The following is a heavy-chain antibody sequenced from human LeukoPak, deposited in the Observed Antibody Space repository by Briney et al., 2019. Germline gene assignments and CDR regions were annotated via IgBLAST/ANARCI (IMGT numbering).Heavy chain of an antibody. Sequence: GGSLRLSCAASGFTFSSYAMSWVRQAPGKGLEWVSANSGRGGSTYYADSVKGRFTISRDNSKNTLYLQMNSLRAEDTAVYYCAKDQVELGYCSSTSCYTFDYWGRGTLVTVSS. D-gene: IGHD2-2*02. CDR2: NSGRGGST. CDR3: AKDQVELGYCSSTSCYTFDY. J-gene: IGHJ4*02. V-gene: IGHV3-23*01. CDR1: GFTFSSYA.